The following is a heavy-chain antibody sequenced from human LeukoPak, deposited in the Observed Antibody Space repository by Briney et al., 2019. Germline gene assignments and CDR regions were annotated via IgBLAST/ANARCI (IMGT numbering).Heavy chain of an antibody. CDR1: GFTFSSYW. CDR2: VSSDGSST. CDR3: ALYCSGGSCYSMGGAFDI. D-gene: IGHD2-15*01. Sequence: PGGSLRLSCAASGFTFSSYWMHWVRHAPGKGLVWVSRVSSDGSSTNYADSVKGRFTISRDNSKNTLYLQMNSLRAEDTAVYYCALYCSGGSCYSMGGAFDIWGQGTVVTVSS. V-gene: IGHV3-74*01. J-gene: IGHJ3*02.